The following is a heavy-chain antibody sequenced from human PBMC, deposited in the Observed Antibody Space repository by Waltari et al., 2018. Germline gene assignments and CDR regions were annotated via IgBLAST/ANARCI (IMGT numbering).Heavy chain of an antibody. CDR1: GSSLKPYY. CDR3: ARGGDGSGSEDFDY. Sequence: QVQLQESGPGLVRPSETLALPCSVPGSSLKPYYWSWVRHPPGKGLEWIAYISSSGRTYHNPSLRGRVSISIDTSKKQFSLRRNSVTAADTAVYYCARGGDGSGSEDFDYWGQGTLVIVSS. D-gene: IGHD3-10*01. CDR2: ISSSGRT. V-gene: IGHV4-59*13. J-gene: IGHJ4*02.